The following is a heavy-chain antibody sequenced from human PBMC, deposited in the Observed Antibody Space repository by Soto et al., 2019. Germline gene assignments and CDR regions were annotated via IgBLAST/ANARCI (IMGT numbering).Heavy chain of an antibody. J-gene: IGHJ5*02. CDR2: IDPSDSYT. CDR1: GYSFLTSW. V-gene: IGHV5-10-1*01. CDR3: ARQAAPGGNWFDP. D-gene: IGHD1-26*01. Sequence: PGASLKISCQASGYSFLTSWISWVRQMLGKGLEWMGRIDPSDSYTTYSPPFRGHVTFSVDKSISTAYLQWTSLEASDTAMYYWARQAAPGGNWFDPRGQGPMGTVPS.